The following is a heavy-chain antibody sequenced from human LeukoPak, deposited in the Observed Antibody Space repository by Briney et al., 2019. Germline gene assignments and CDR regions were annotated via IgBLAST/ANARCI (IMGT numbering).Heavy chain of an antibody. CDR1: GGSISSGDYY. D-gene: IGHD3-10*01. CDR3: ARDVTMVRGAAPLYFDY. CDR2: IYYSGST. Sequence: SETLSLTCTVSGGSISSGDYYWSWIRQPPGKGLEWIGYIYYSGSTYYNPSLKSRVTISVDTSKNQFSLKLSSVTAADTAVYYCARDVTMVRGAAPLYFDYWGQGTLVTVSS. J-gene: IGHJ4*02. V-gene: IGHV4-30-4*01.